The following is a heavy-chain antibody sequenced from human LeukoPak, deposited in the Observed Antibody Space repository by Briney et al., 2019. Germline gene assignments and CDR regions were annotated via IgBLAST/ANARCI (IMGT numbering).Heavy chain of an antibody. D-gene: IGHD1-26*01. Sequence: GGSLRLSCAASGFSFSSYWMHWVRQAPGKGLVWVARINSDGSTTNYADYVKGRFTISRDNAKNTLYLQMNSLRAEDTAVYYCARRSSGSPPYYFDSWGQGPLVTVSS. CDR3: ARRSSGSPPYYFDS. J-gene: IGHJ4*02. V-gene: IGHV3-74*01. CDR2: INSDGSTT. CDR1: GFSFSSYW.